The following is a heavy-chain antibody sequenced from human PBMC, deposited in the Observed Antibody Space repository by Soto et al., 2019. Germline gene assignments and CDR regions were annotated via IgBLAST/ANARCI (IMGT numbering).Heavy chain of an antibody. D-gene: IGHD4-4*01. CDR1: GFTFTNYW. CDR3: ASGIQYRYGMDV. V-gene: IGHV3-74*01. J-gene: IGHJ6*02. CDR2: INGDASNA. Sequence: EVQLVESGGTLVQPGGSLRLSCAAAGFTFTNYWMHWVRQAPGKGLVWVSRINGDASNAFYADSVKGRFTISRDNAKNTVYLQLSGLGAEDTAVYYCASGIQYRYGMDVWGQGTTVTVSS.